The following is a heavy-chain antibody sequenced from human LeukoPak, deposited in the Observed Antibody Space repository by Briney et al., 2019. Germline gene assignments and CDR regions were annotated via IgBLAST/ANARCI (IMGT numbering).Heavy chain of an antibody. CDR2: IKEDRTAD. CDR3: VRGGWELDY. CDR1: GFSVRDFW. V-gene: IGHV3-7*01. Sequence: HPGGSLRLSCAASGFSVRDFWMAWVRQAPGKGLEWVAHIKEDRTADYYVDSVKGRFSISKDDGKNSLHLRMNSLRVEDTAVYYCVRGGWELDYWGQGTLVTVSS. J-gene: IGHJ4*02. D-gene: IGHD1-1*01.